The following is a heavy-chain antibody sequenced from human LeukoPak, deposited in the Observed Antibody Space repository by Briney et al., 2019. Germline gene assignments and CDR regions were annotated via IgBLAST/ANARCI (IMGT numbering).Heavy chain of an antibody. CDR2: ASHAGIT. Sequence: KTSETLSLTCAVFGESFVVRHWSWIRQTPGKGLEWLGEASHAGITNYKPSLKSRVSISVETSKDQLSLTLTSVTAADTAVYYCARGRANWDYDFDYWGQGTPVTVSS. D-gene: IGHD1-7*01. J-gene: IGHJ4*02. CDR3: ARGRANWDYDFDY. CDR1: GESFVVRH. V-gene: IGHV4-34*01.